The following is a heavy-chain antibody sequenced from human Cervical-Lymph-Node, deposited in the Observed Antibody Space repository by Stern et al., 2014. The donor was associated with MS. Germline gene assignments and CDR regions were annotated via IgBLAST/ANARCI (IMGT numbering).Heavy chain of an antibody. D-gene: IGHD6-19*01. Sequence: VQLVQSGAEVKKPGSSVKVSCKASGGTFTSNAVSWVRQAPGHGLEWMGGITPIFGTANYAQRFQGRVTLTADASTSTAYMELSSLRSEDTAVYYCARDAGIAVAGTGPYYFDFWGQGTLVTVSS. V-gene: IGHV1-69*01. J-gene: IGHJ4*02. CDR3: ARDAGIAVAGTGPYYFDF. CDR2: ITPIFGTA. CDR1: GGTFTSNA.